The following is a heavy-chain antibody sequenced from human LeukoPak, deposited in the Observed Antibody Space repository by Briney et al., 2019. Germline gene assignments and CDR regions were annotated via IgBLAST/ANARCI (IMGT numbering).Heavy chain of an antibody. CDR3: AREIYCSSTSCYAYYYYGMDV. J-gene: IGHJ6*02. CDR2: IWYDGSNK. Sequence: GGSLRLSCAASGFTFSSYGMPWVRQAPGKGLEWVAVIWYDGSNKYYADSVKGRFTISRDNSKNTLYLQMNSLRAEDTAVYYCAREIYCSSTSCYAYYYYGMDVWGQGTTVTVSS. D-gene: IGHD2-2*01. V-gene: IGHV3-33*01. CDR1: GFTFSSYG.